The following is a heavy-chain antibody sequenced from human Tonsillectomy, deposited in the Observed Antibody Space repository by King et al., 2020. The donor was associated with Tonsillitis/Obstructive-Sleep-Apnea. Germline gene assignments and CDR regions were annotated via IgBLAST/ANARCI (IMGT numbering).Heavy chain of an antibody. Sequence: EVQLQESGGGVVRPGGSLRLSCAASGFTFDDYGMSWVRQAPGKGLEWVYGINWNGGSTGYADSVKGRFTISRDNATNSLYLQMNSLRAEDTALYYCARGSSSYYYYYMDVWGKGTTVTVSS. J-gene: IGHJ6*03. V-gene: IGHV3-20*04. CDR3: ARGSSSYYYYYMDV. CDR1: GFTFDDYG. CDR2: INWNGGST. D-gene: IGHD6-13*01.